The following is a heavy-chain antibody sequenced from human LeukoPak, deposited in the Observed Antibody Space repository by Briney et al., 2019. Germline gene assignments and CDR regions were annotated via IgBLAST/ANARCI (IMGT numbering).Heavy chain of an antibody. D-gene: IGHD6-13*01. V-gene: IGHV1-2*02. CDR3: ARGSGFSSSLGGRVY. CDR2: INPNSGGT. J-gene: IGHJ4*02. CDR1: GYTFTGYY. Sequence: ASVKVSCKASGYTFTGYYMHWVRQAPVQGLEWMGWINPNSGGTNYAQKFQGRVTMTRDTSISTAYMELSRLRSDDTAVYYCARGSGFSSSLGGRVYWGQGTLVTVSS.